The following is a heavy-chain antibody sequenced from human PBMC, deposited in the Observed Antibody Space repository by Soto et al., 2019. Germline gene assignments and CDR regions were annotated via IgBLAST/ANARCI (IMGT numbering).Heavy chain of an antibody. CDR1: GFTFSSYA. CDR3: ANDPTLYSSSSYYYYGMDV. CDR2: ISGSGGST. Sequence: GGSLRLSCAASGFTFSSYAMSWVRQAPGKGLEWVSAISGSGGSTYYADSVKGRFTISRDNSKNTLYLQMNSLRAEDTAVYYCANDPTLYSSSSYYYYGMDVWGQGTTVTVSS. J-gene: IGHJ6*02. V-gene: IGHV3-23*01. D-gene: IGHD6-6*01.